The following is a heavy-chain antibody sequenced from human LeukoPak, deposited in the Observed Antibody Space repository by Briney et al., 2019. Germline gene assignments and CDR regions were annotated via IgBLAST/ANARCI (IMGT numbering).Heavy chain of an antibody. J-gene: IGHJ4*02. V-gene: IGHV3-7*01. CDR2: IKQDGSEK. D-gene: IGHD5-18*01. Sequence: LTCTVSGYSISSGYYWGWIRQPPGKGLEWVANIKQDGSEKYYVDSVKGRFTISRDNAKNSLYLQMSSLRAEDTAVYYCARDRWGYSYGGDWGQGTLVTVSS. CDR3: ARDRWGYSYGGD. CDR1: GYSISSGYY.